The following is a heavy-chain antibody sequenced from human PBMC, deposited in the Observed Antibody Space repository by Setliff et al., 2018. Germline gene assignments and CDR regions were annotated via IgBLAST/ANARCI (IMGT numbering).Heavy chain of an antibody. D-gene: IGHD3-22*01. CDR3: ARRDSTGYYGYSFDF. CDR2: VDHSGNT. J-gene: IGHJ4*02. Sequence: LSLTCTVSGDSISRSTYYWGWIRQSPGKGLDWIGTVDHSGNTFYNPSLKSRVTISVAPSKNQVSLKLTSVSAADTAVYYCARRDSTGYYGYSFDFWGQGTLVTVSS. V-gene: IGHV4-39*01. CDR1: GDSISRSTYY.